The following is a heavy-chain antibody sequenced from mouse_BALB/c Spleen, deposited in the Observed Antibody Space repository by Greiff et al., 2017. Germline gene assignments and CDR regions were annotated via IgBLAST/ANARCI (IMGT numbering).Heavy chain of an antibody. Sequence: VQLQHSGAELVRPGSSVKISCKASGYAFSSYWMNWVKQRPGQGLEWIGQIYPGDGDTNYNGKFKGKATLTADKSSSTAYMQLSSLTSEDSAVYFCARTMITGYWYFDVWGAGTTVTVSS. D-gene: IGHD2-4*01. J-gene: IGHJ1*01. CDR3: ARTMITGYWYFDV. CDR1: GYAFSSYW. V-gene: IGHV1-80*01. CDR2: IYPGDGDT.